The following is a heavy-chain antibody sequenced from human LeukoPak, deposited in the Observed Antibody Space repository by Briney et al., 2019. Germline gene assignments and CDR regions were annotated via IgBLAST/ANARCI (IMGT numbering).Heavy chain of an antibody. CDR3: AKDTDSSGYFPIDY. Sequence: GGSLRLSCAASGFTFDDYAMHWVRQAPGKGLEWVSGTSWNSGSIGYADSVKGRFTISRDNAKNSLYLQMNSLRAEDTALYYCAKDTDSSGYFPIDYWGQGTLVTVSS. V-gene: IGHV3-9*01. D-gene: IGHD3-22*01. CDR2: TSWNSGSI. CDR1: GFTFDDYA. J-gene: IGHJ4*02.